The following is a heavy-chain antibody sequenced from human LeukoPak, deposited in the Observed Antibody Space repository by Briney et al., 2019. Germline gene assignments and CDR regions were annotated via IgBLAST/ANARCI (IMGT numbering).Heavy chain of an antibody. CDR1: GGTFSSYA. D-gene: IGHD6-13*01. CDR3: ASWIAAAGKLYYYYYMDV. CDR2: IIPIFGTA. J-gene: IGHJ6*03. V-gene: IGHV1-69*06. Sequence: SVKVSCQASGGTFSSYAISWVRQAPSQGLEWMGGIIPIFGTANYAQKFQGRVTITADKSTSTAYMELSRLRPEDTAVYYCASWIAAAGKLYYYYYMDVWGKGTTVTISS.